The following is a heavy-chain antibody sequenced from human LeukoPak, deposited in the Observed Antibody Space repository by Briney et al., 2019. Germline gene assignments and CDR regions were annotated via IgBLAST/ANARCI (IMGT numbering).Heavy chain of an antibody. CDR2: IYPGDSDT. CDR1: GYSFTKYW. V-gene: IGHV5-51*01. D-gene: IGHD4-11*01. Sequence: GESLKISFKGSGYSFTKYWIGWVRQMPGKGLEWMGIIYPGDSDTRHNPSFQGQVTISVDKSITTAYLQWSSLKASDTAMYYCARDYSDYVGAFDIWGQGTMVTVSS. CDR3: ARDYSDYVGAFDI. J-gene: IGHJ3*02.